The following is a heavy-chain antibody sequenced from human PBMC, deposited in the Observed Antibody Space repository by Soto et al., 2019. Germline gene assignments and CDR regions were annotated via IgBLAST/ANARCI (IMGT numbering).Heavy chain of an antibody. Sequence: EVQLVESEGGLVQRGGSLRLSCAASGFTFNYYWMHWVRQAPGQGLVWVSHIHSDGSTTTYAVSVKGRFTISRDNAKHTLYTPLSSRTAKDSAVNYCVWGDYGGFAPRGQGSTVT. V-gene: IGHV3-74*01. CDR2: IHSDGSTT. CDR3: VWGDYGGFAP. D-gene: IGHD4-17*01. J-gene: IGHJ6*02. CDR1: GFTFNYYW.